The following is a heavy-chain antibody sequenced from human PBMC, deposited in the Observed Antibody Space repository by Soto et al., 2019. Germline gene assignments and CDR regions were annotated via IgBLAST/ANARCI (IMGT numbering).Heavy chain of an antibody. Sequence: GESLKISCKGSGYSFTSYWIGWVRQMPGKGLEWMGIIYPGDSDTRYSPSFQGQVTISADKSISTAYLQWSSLKASDTAMYYCARQPTVTSYGMDVWGQGTTVTVSS. CDR2: IYPGDSDT. CDR1: GYSFTSYW. D-gene: IGHD4-17*01. CDR3: ARQPTVTSYGMDV. J-gene: IGHJ6*02. V-gene: IGHV5-51*01.